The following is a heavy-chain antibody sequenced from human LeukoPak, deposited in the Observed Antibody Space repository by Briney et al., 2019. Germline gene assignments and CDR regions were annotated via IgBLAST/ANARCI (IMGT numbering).Heavy chain of an antibody. CDR3: AREEAVAGDPWYYYMDV. V-gene: IGHV3-7*01. CDR2: IKQDGSEK. D-gene: IGHD6-19*01. J-gene: IGHJ6*03. Sequence: PGGSLRLSCAASGFTFSSYWMSWVRQAPGKGLEWVANIKQDGSEKYYVDSVKGRFTISRDNAKNSLYLQMNSLRAEDTAVYYCAREEAVAGDPWYYYMDVWGKGTTVTVSS. CDR1: GFTFSSYW.